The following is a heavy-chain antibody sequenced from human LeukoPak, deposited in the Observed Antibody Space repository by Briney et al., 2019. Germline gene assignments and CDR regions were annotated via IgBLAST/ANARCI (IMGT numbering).Heavy chain of an antibody. J-gene: IGHJ3*02. CDR1: GGSFSSNTYY. CDR3: ARHGKYDFWSGYSLNDAFDI. Sequence: SETLSLTCSVSGGSFSSNTYYWGWIRQPPGKGLEWIVSIYYSGTTYYNPSLKSRVTISVDTSKNQFSLKLSSVTAADTAVYYCARHGKYDFWSGYSLNDAFDIWGQGTMVSVSS. CDR2: IYYSGTT. D-gene: IGHD3-3*01. V-gene: IGHV4-39*01.